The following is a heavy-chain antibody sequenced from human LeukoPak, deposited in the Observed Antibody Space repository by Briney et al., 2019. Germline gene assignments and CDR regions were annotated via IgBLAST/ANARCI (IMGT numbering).Heavy chain of an antibody. V-gene: IGHV3-43D*03. CDR3: ARVLTVRSGGYDAFDI. D-gene: IGHD6-25*01. Sequence: GGSLRLSCAASGFTFDDYAMHWVRQAPGKGLEWVSLISWDGGSTYYADSVKGRFTISRDNSKNSLYLQMNSLRAGDTAVYYCARVLTVRSGGYDAFDIWGQGTMVTVSS. CDR2: ISWDGGST. CDR1: GFTFDDYA. J-gene: IGHJ3*02.